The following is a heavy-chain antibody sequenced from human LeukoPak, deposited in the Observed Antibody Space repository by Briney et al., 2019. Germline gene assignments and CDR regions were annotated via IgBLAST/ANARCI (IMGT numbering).Heavy chain of an antibody. CDR1: GYSFTSYW. D-gene: IGHD5-24*01. CDR3: AGSCRDGYRDFDY. J-gene: IGHJ4*02. Sequence: GESLKISCKGSGYSFTSYWIGWVHQMPGKGLEWMGIIYPGDSDTRYSPSFQGQVTISADKSISTAYLQWSSLKASDTAMYYCAGSCRDGYRDFDYWGQGTLVTVSS. CDR2: IYPGDSDT. V-gene: IGHV5-51*07.